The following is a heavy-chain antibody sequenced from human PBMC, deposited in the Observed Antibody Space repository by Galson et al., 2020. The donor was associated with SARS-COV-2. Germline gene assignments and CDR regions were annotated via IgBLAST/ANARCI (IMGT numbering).Heavy chain of an antibody. D-gene: IGHD3-22*01. Sequence: ASVKVSCKASGYTFTGYYLHWVRQAPGQGLEWVSWISPNSGGTDYAQKFQGRVTMTRDTSISTAYMELSRLKSDDTAVYYCARVPINQYDDNGYYYYFDYWGQGTLVTVSS. CDR2: ISPNSGGT. V-gene: IGHV1-2*02. J-gene: IGHJ4*02. CDR3: ARVPINQYDDNGYYYYFDY. CDR1: GYTFTGYY.